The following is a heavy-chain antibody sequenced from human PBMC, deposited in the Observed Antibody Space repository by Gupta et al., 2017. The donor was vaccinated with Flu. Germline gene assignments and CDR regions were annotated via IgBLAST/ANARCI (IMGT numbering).Heavy chain of an antibody. D-gene: IGHD2-2*01. V-gene: IGHV5-51*01. Sequence: VQLVQSGAEVKKPGESLKISCEGFGYDFASYWIGWVRQMPGKGLEWMGLIFPGDSDTRYSPSFQGQVTISADRSISTAYLQWSSLEASDTAIYYCARHFVPTLPYFYGMDVWGQGTTVTVSS. CDR3: ARHFVPTLPYFYGMDV. CDR1: GYDFASYW. J-gene: IGHJ6*02. CDR2: IFPGDSDT.